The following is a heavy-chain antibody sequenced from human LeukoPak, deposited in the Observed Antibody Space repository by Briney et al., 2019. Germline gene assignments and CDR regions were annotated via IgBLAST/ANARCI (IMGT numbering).Heavy chain of an antibody. CDR3: ARDSGYGFWSGYFAIDY. Sequence: GRSLRLSCAASGFTFNSYAMHWVRQAPGKGLQWVAVISYDGRNDKYYADSVKGRFTNSRDNSKNTLYVQMNSLRAEDTAVYYCARDSGYGFWSGYFAIDYWGQGTLVTVSS. J-gene: IGHJ4*02. D-gene: IGHD3-3*01. V-gene: IGHV3-30*04. CDR1: GFTFNSYA. CDR2: ISYDGRNDK.